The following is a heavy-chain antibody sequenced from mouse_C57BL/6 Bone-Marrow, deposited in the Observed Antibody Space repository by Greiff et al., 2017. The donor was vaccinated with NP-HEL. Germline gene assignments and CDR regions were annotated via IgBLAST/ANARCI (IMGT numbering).Heavy chain of an antibody. CDR3: ARQDYYSNSLGFDY. J-gene: IGHJ2*01. V-gene: IGHV1-81*01. CDR1: GYTFTSYG. D-gene: IGHD2-5*01. Sequence: QVQLQQSGAELARPGASVKLSCKASGYTFTSYGISWVKQRTGQGLEWIGEIYPRSGNTYYNEKFKGKATLTAEKSSSTAYMELCSLTSEDSAVYFCARQDYYSNSLGFDYWGQGTTLTVSS. CDR2: IYPRSGNT.